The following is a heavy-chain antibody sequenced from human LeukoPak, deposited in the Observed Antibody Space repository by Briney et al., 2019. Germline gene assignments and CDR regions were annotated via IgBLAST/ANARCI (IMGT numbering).Heavy chain of an antibody. J-gene: IGHJ4*02. CDR1: GGTFSSYA. V-gene: IGHV1-69*13. D-gene: IGHD4-11*01. Sequence: ASVKVSCKASGGTFSSYAISWVRQAPGQGLEWMGGIIPIFGTANYAQKFQGRVTITADESTSTAYMELSSLRSEDTAVYYCARVGVMKTTVDYWGQGVLVTVSS. CDR3: ARVGVMKTTVDY. CDR2: IIPIFGTA.